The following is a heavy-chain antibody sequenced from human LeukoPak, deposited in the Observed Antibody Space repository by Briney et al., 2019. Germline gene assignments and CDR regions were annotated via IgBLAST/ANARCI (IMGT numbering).Heavy chain of an antibody. D-gene: IGHD3-3*01. CDR2: IIPIFGTA. CDR3: AGTYYDFWSGSGAMDV. J-gene: IGHJ6*03. CDR1: GGTFSSYA. Sequence: ASVKVSCKASGGTFSSYAISWVRQAPGQGLEWMGGIIPIFGTANYAQKFQGRVTITTDESTSTAYMELGSLRSEDTAVYYCAGTYYDFWSGSGAMDVWGKGTTVTVSS. V-gene: IGHV1-69*05.